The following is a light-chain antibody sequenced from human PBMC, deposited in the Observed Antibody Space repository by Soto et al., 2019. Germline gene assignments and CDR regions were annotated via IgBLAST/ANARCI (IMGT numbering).Light chain of an antibody. CDR3: HQYNSYWT. J-gene: IGKJ1*01. CDR2: KAS. V-gene: IGKV1-5*03. CDR1: QNVNNC. Sequence: DIQMTQSPSTLSASVGDRVTITCRASQNVNNCLAWYQQKPGKAPKLLIHKASNLESGVPSRFSGSGSGTVFSLTISSLQPDDFATYYCHQYNSYWTFGQGTKVEI.